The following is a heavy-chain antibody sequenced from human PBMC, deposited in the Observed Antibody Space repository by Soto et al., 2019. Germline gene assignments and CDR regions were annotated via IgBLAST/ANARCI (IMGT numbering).Heavy chain of an antibody. D-gene: IGHD6-19*01. CDR3: ARDRDSSGSRGYFGY. CDR2: ISAYNGNT. CDR1: GYTFTSYG. Sequence: GASVKVSCKASGYTFTSYGISWVRQAPGQGLEWMGWISAYNGNTNYAQKLQGRVTMTTDTSTSTAYMELRSLRSDDTAVYYCARDRDSSGSRGYFGYWGQGTLVTVSS. V-gene: IGHV1-18*01. J-gene: IGHJ4*02.